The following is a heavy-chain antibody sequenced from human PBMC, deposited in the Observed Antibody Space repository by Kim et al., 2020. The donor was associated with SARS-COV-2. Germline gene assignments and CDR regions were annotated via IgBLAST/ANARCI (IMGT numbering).Heavy chain of an antibody. Sequence: GGSLRLSCTASGFTFGDYAMSWFRQAPGKGLEWVGFIRSKAYGGTTEYAASVKGRFTISRDDSKSIAYLQMNSLKTEDTAVYYCTRGRTPGSQLPYYYYGMDVGGQGTTFTVSS. CDR1: GFTFGDYA. V-gene: IGHV3-49*03. CDR2: IRSKAYGGTT. J-gene: IGHJ6*02. D-gene: IGHD1-26*01. CDR3: TRGRTPGSQLPYYYYGMDV.